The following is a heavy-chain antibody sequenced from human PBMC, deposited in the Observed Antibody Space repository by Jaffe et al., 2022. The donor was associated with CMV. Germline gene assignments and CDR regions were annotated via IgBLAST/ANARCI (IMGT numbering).Heavy chain of an antibody. D-gene: IGHD2-21*02. CDR1: GGSISSGGYY. J-gene: IGHJ4*02. Sequence: QVQLQESGPGLVKPSQTLSLTCTVSGGSISSGGYYWSWIRQHPGKGLEWIGYIYYSGSTYYNPSLKSRVTISVDTSKNQFSLKLSSVTAADTAVYYCARGWVVTPAARISGFDYWGQGTLVTVSS. CDR2: IYYSGST. V-gene: IGHV4-31*03. CDR3: ARGWVVTPAARISGFDY.